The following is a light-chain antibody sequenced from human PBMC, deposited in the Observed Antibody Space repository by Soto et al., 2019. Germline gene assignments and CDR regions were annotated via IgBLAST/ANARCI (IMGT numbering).Light chain of an antibody. V-gene: IGKV3-11*01. J-gene: IGKJ4*01. Sequence: EIVLTQSPATLSLSPGERATLSCRASQSVSSYLAWYQQKPGQAPRLLIYDASNRATGIPARFSGSGSGTDFTHTISSLEPEDFAVYYCQQRSNWPRGLTFGGGTKVEIK. CDR3: QQRSNWPRGLT. CDR1: QSVSSY. CDR2: DAS.